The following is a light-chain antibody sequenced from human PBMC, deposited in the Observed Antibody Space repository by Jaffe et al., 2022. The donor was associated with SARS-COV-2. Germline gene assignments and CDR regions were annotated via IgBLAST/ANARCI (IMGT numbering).Light chain of an antibody. CDR1: QSFSSW. J-gene: IGKJ2*02. Sequence: DIQMTQSPSTLSASVGDRVTITCRASQSFSSWLAWYQHKPGKAPKLLIYKASSLESGVPSRFSGSGSGTEFTLTISSLQPDDFATYYCQQYNSYPCTFGQGTKLEIK. V-gene: IGKV1-5*03. CDR2: KAS. CDR3: QQYNSYPCT.